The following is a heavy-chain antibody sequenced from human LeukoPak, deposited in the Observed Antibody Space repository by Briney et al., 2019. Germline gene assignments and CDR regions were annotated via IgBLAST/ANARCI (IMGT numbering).Heavy chain of an antibody. D-gene: IGHD6-19*01. CDR1: GYTFTGYY. CDR3: ARDRAESQWLVRYWFDP. J-gene: IGHJ5*02. Sequence: GASVKVSCKASGYTFTGYYMHWVRQAPGQGLEWMGWINPNNGGTNYTQRFQGRVTMTRDTSINTAYMELNRLRSDDTAIYYCARDRAESQWLVRYWFDPWGQGTLVTVSS. CDR2: INPNNGGT. V-gene: IGHV1-2*02.